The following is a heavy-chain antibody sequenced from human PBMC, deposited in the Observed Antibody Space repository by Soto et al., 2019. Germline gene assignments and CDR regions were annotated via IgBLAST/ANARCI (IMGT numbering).Heavy chain of an antibody. CDR2: ISWYSGSI. Sequence: PGGSLRLSCGASGFTFDGYAIRWVRQVPGKGLEWVSGISWYSGSIGYADSVKGRFTISRDNAKNSLYLQMNSLRAEDTALYYCAKGLSGWYYYYGMDVWGQGTTVTVSS. CDR1: GFTFDGYA. CDR3: AKGLSGWYYYYGMDV. V-gene: IGHV3-9*01. J-gene: IGHJ6*02. D-gene: IGHD6-19*01.